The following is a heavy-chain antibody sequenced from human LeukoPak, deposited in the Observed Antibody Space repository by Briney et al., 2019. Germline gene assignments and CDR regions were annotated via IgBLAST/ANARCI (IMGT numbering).Heavy chain of an antibody. CDR1: GFTFSEAW. CDR2: IKHKYDGGTT. D-gene: IGHD6-6*01. CDR3: VTVGRQFSRYLDY. Sequence: PGGSLRLSRAASGFTFSEAWMSWVRQAPGKGLEWVGLIKHKYDGGTTDYAAPVKGRFTISRDDSKNTLYLQMNTLRTEDTAVYYCVTVGRQFSRYLDYWGQGTLITVSS. V-gene: IGHV3-15*05. J-gene: IGHJ4*02.